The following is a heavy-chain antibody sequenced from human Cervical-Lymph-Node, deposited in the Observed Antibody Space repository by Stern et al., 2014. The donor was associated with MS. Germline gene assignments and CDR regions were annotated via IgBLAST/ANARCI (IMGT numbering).Heavy chain of an antibody. CDR2: IMPIFGTA. CDR1: GGTFSSYA. D-gene: IGHD6-6*01. Sequence: VQLVQSGAEVKKPGSSVKVSCKASGGTFSSYAISWVRQAPGQGLEWMGGIMPIFGTANYAQKFQGRVTITADESTSTAYMELSSLRSEDTAVYYCARDRSRYSSSSSYYFDYWGQGTLVTVSS. V-gene: IGHV1-69*01. J-gene: IGHJ4*02. CDR3: ARDRSRYSSSSSYYFDY.